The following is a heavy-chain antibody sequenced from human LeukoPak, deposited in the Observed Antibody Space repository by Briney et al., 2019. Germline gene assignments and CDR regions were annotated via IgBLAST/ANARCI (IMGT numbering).Heavy chain of an antibody. D-gene: IGHD3-10*01. CDR2: ISYDGSNK. J-gene: IGHJ4*02. CDR1: GFTFSSYG. V-gene: IGHV3-30*18. Sequence: GRSLRLSCAASGFTFSSYGMHWVRQAPGKGLEWVAVISYDGSNKYYADSVKGRLTISRDNSKNTLYLQMNSLRAEDTAVYYCAKEMDRWYGSGGFDYWGQGTLVTVSS. CDR3: AKEMDRWYGSGGFDY.